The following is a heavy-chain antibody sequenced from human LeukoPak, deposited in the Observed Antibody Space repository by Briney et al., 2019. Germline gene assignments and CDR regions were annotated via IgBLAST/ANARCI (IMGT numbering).Heavy chain of an antibody. J-gene: IGHJ5*02. Sequence: GGSLRLSCTASGFTFGDYAMTWVRQAPGKGLEWVGFIRSKAYGGTIEYAASVKGRFTISRDDSKSSAYLQMNSLKTEDTAVYYCTVQVVPSDNWFDPWGQGTLVTVSS. CDR3: TVQVVPSDNWFDP. CDR1: GFTFGDYA. CDR2: IRSKAYGGTI. V-gene: IGHV3-49*04. D-gene: IGHD2-2*01.